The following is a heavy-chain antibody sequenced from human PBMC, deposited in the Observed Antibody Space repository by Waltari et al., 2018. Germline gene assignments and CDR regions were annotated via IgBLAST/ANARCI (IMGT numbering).Heavy chain of an antibody. V-gene: IGHV3-23*01. CDR1: GFGLSNYG. CDR3: AKETGGRGWYTVDY. Sequence: EVQVLESGGGLVQPGGYMRLSCAASGFGLSNYGMSWVRQATGEGLEWVSAVNGDRTYYAGSVKGRFTISRDNSQNTVYLQLSSLRADDTAVYYCAKETGGRGWYTVDYWGQGTLVTVSS. J-gene: IGHJ4*02. CDR2: VNGDRT. D-gene: IGHD6-19*01.